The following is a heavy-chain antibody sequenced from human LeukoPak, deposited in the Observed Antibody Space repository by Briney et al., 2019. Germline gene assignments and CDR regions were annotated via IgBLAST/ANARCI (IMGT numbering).Heavy chain of an antibody. V-gene: IGHV4-61*01. Sequence: SETLSLTCTVSGGSVSSGSYYWSWIRQPPGKGLEWIGYIHYSGSTNYNPSLKSRVTLSVDMSKNQFSLKLTSVTAADTAVYFCAREDSAYDLDAFGIWGQGTMVTVSS. D-gene: IGHD5-12*01. J-gene: IGHJ3*02. CDR2: IHYSGST. CDR3: AREDSAYDLDAFGI. CDR1: GGSVSSGSYY.